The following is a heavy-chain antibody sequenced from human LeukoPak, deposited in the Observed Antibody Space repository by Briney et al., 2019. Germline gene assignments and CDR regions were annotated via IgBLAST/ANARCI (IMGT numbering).Heavy chain of an antibody. D-gene: IGHD3-10*01. J-gene: IGHJ4*02. V-gene: IGHV1-46*01. Sequence: ASVKVSCKASGYTFTSYYMHWVRQAPGQGLEWMGIINPSGGSTSYAQKFQGRVTITADESTSTAYMELSRLRSDDTAVYYCARDRPLDADDYYGFYYFDYWGQGTLVTVSS. CDR2: INPSGGST. CDR1: GYTFTSYY. CDR3: ARDRPLDADDYYGFYYFDY.